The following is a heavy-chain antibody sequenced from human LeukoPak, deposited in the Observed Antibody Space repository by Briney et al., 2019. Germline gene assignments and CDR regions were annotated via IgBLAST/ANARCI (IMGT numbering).Heavy chain of an antibody. Sequence: ASVKVSCKASGYTFTSYGISWVRQAPGQGLEWMGWISAYNGNTNYAQKLQGRVTMTTDTSTSTAYMELRSLRSDDTAVYYCARVTPPPSGSPYYFDYWGQGTLVTVSS. D-gene: IGHD6-19*01. CDR2: ISAYNGNT. CDR1: GYTFTSYG. CDR3: ARVTPPPSGSPYYFDY. V-gene: IGHV1-18*01. J-gene: IGHJ4*02.